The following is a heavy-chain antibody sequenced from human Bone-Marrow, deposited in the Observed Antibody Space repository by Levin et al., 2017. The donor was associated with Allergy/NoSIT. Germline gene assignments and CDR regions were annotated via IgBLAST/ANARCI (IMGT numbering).Heavy chain of an antibody. Sequence: PSETLSLTCAVSGGSISSGGYSWSWIRQPPGKGLEWIGYIYQSGSTHYNPSLKSRVTISGDRSKNHFSLQLSSVTAADTAVYYCARGGNPQAWYYFDYWGQGTPVTVSS. CDR1: GGSISSGGYS. J-gene: IGHJ4*02. D-gene: IGHD4-23*01. V-gene: IGHV4-30-2*01. CDR2: IYQSGST. CDR3: ARGGNPQAWYYFDY.